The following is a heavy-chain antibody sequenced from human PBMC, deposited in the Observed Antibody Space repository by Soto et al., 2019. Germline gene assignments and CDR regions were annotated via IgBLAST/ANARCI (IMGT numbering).Heavy chain of an antibody. CDR3: ARPLFGRGNWFDP. J-gene: IGHJ5*02. CDR1: GGSISSYY. CDR2: IYYSGST. D-gene: IGHD3-10*01. Sequence: SETLSLTCTVSGGSISSYYWSWIRQPPGKGLEWIGYIYYSGSTNYNPSLKSRVTISVDTSKNQFSLKLSSVTAADTAVYYCARPLFGRGNWFDPWGQGTPVTVSS. V-gene: IGHV4-59*01.